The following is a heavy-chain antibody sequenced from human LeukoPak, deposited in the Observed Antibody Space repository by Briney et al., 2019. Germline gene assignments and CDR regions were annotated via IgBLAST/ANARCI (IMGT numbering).Heavy chain of an antibody. CDR1: GFTSSTHS. D-gene: IGHD1-1*01. J-gene: IGHJ3*02. Sequence: GGSLRLSCAASGFTSSTHSMNWVRQAPGKGLEWVSYISHTGNDIYYGESVKGRFTISRDNAKNSLYLQMHTLRAEDTAVYYCAGDGTGVLPGDAFDIWSQGTMVTVSS. CDR3: AGDGTGVLPGDAFDI. CDR2: ISHTGNDI. V-gene: IGHV3-21*05.